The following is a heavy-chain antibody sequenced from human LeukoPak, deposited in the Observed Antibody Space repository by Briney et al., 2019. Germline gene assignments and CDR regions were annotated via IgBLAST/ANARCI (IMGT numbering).Heavy chain of an antibody. CDR3: ARKTTVPHFDY. CDR2: INQDGSEK. D-gene: IGHD1-1*01. V-gene: IGHV3-7*04. Sequence: GGSLRLSCAASGFTFSTYWMSWVRQAQGKGLEWVANINQDGSEKYYVVSVKGRFTISRDNADNSLYLQMNSLRAEDTAVYYCARKTTVPHFDYWGQGTLVTVSS. J-gene: IGHJ4*02. CDR1: GFTFSTYW.